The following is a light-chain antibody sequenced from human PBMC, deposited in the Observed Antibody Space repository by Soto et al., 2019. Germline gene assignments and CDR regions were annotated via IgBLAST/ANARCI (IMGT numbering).Light chain of an antibody. CDR2: GAS. CDR1: QSVSSSY. Sequence: PGARVTLSCRASQSVSSSYLTWYQQKPGQAPSLLIYGASTRATSISARFSGSGSGTDFTLTISSLLPEDFAVYYCQQDCNLPPTFGQGSKVEVK. V-gene: IGKV3D-7*01. CDR3: QQDCNLPPT. J-gene: IGKJ1*01.